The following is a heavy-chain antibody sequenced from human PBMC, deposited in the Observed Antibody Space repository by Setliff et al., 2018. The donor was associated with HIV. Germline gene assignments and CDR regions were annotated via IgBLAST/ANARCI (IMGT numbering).Heavy chain of an antibody. D-gene: IGHD1-26*01. V-gene: IGHV1-8*01. CDR2: MDPSSAAT. CDR3: ARGVGAAGDY. Sequence: EASVKVSCKASGYTFTSKHINWVRQATGQGLEWLGWMDPSSAATGYAQKFQGRVTLTRDTSINTAYMELSSLTSDDTAVYYCARGVGAAGDYWGQGTQVTVS. J-gene: IGHJ4*02. CDR1: GYTFTSKH.